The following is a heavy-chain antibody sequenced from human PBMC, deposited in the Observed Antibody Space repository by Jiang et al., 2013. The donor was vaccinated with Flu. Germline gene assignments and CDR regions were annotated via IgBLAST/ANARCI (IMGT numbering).Heavy chain of an antibody. CDR2: ISAYNGHT. CDR1: GYTFANYG. J-gene: IGHJ4*02. D-gene: IGHD6-13*01. CDR3: ARVIGATGTFLPDY. V-gene: IGHV1-18*01. Sequence: KKPGASVKVSCKASGYTFANYGISWVRQAPGQGLEWMGWISAYNGHTNYVQKLQGRVTMTADTSTSTAYMELRSLRSDDTAVYYCARVIGATGTFLPDYWGQGTLVTVSS.